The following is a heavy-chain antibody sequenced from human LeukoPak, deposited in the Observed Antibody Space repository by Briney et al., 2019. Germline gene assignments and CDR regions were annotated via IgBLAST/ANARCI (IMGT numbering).Heavy chain of an antibody. J-gene: IGHJ5*02. CDR1: GFTFSSYA. D-gene: IGHD3-10*01. CDR2: ISGSAGST. Sequence: GGSLRLSCAVSGFTFSSYAMSWVRQAPGKGLEWVSAISGSAGSTYYADSVKGWFTISRDNSKNTLYLQMNSLRAEDTAVYYCAKDPPNSYGSVFDPWGQGTLVTVSS. V-gene: IGHV3-23*01. CDR3: AKDPPNSYGSVFDP.